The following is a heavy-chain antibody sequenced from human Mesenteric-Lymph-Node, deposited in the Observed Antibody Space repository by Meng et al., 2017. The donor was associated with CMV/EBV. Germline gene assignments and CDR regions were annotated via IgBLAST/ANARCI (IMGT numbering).Heavy chain of an antibody. CDR2: INLNSGDT. V-gene: IGHV1-2*02. CDR3: ARGDGNIYYYNGMDV. Sequence: ASVKVSCKASGYTDYYIHWVRQAPGQGLEWMGWINLNSGDTHHAQRFQGRVTMTRDTSISTAYMELSSLISDDTAVYYCARGDGNIYYYNGMDVWGQGTTVTVSS. CDR1: GYTDYY. J-gene: IGHJ6*02. D-gene: IGHD1/OR15-1a*01.